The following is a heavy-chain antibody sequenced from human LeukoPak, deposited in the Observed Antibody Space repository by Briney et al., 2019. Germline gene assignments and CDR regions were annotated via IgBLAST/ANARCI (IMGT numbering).Heavy chain of an antibody. CDR3: AKGGIQLWSDY. D-gene: IGHD5-18*01. CDR2: ISGSGGST. Sequence: GGSLRLSCAASRFTFSNAWMSWVRQAPGKGLEWVSAISGSGGSTYYADSVKGRFTISRDNSKNTLYLQMNSLRAEDTAVYYCAKGGIQLWSDYWGQGTLVTVSS. J-gene: IGHJ4*02. V-gene: IGHV3-23*01. CDR1: RFTFSNAW.